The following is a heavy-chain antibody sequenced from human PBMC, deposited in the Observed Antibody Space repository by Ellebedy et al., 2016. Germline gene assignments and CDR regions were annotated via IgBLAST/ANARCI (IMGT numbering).Heavy chain of an antibody. Sequence: GGSLRLSXAASGFILSGHGMHWVRQAPGKGLEWVASIWADGSHTYYPDSVKGRFTISRDNSKNTLYLQMNSLRAEDTAVYFCAREVSSGWYYFDNWGQGTLVTVSS. V-gene: IGHV3-33*08. D-gene: IGHD6-19*01. CDR3: AREVSSGWYYFDN. J-gene: IGHJ4*02. CDR1: GFILSGHG. CDR2: IWADGSHT.